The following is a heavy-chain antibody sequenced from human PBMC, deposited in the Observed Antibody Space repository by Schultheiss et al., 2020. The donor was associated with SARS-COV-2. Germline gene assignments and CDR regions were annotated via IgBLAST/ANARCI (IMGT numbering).Heavy chain of an antibody. D-gene: IGHD4-11*01. V-gene: IGHV3-21*01. CDR1: GFTFSSYT. J-gene: IGHJ4*02. CDR2: ISGGRTYI. Sequence: GGSLRLSCAASGFTFSSYTMNWVRQAPGKGLEWVSSISGGRTYIYYADSVKGRFTISRDNAKNSLYLQMNSLRADDTAVYYCASTDFDSWGQGTLVTVSS. CDR3: ASTDFDS.